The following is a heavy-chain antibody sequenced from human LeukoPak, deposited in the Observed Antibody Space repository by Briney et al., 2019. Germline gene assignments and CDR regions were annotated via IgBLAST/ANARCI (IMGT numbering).Heavy chain of an antibody. CDR2: MNPNSGGT. J-gene: IGHJ3*02. D-gene: IGHD2-21*02. Sequence: ASVKVSCKASGYTFTSYDINWVRQATGQGLEWMGWMNPNSGGTNYAQKFQGRVTMTRDTSISTAYMELSRLRSDDTAVYYCAREPTASAFDIWGQGTMVTVSS. V-gene: IGHV1-2*02. CDR1: GYTFTSYD. CDR3: AREPTASAFDI.